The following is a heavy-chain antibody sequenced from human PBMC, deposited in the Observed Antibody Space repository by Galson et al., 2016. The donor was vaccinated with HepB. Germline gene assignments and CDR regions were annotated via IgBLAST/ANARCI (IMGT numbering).Heavy chain of an antibody. D-gene: IGHD3-10*01. Sequence: SLRLSCAASGFTFSSYAMTWVRQAPGKGLEWVSTINGGADRTWYADSVKGRFTISRDNSKNTLFLQLNSLRAADTAVYYCARGLWFAEIPLDYWGQGILVTVSS. J-gene: IGHJ4*02. V-gene: IGHV3-23*01. CDR3: ARGLWFAEIPLDY. CDR1: GFTFSSYA. CDR2: INGGADRT.